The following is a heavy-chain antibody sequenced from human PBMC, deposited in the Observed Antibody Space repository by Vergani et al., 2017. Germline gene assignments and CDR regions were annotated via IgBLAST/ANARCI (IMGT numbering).Heavy chain of an antibody. D-gene: IGHD6-25*01. Sequence: EVQLVESGGGLVQPGRSLRLSCAASGFTFDDYAMHWVRQAPGKGLEWVSGIIWNSGSIGYADSVKGRFTISRDNAKNSLYLQMNSLRAEDTALYYCAKARRLNRALDYWGQGTLVTVSS. CDR1: GFTFDDYA. CDR2: IIWNSGSI. V-gene: IGHV3-9*01. J-gene: IGHJ4*02. CDR3: AKARRLNRALDY.